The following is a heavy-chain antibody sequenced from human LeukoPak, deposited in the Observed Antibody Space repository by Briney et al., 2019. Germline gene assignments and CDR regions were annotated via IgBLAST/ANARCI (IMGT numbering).Heavy chain of an antibody. D-gene: IGHD3-10*01. CDR3: ARLVRGVITRLHNWFDP. V-gene: IGHV5-51*01. Sequence: GESLKISCKGSGYSFTNYWIGWVRQMPGKGLEWMGIIYPGDSNTRYSPSFQGQVTISADKSISTAYLQWSSLKASDTAMYYCARLVRGVITRLHNWFDPWGQGTLVTVSS. CDR2: IYPGDSNT. CDR1: GYSFTNYW. J-gene: IGHJ5*02.